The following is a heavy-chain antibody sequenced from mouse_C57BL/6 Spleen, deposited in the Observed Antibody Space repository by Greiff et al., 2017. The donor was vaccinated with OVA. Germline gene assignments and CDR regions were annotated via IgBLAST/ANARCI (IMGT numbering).Heavy chain of an antibody. Sequence: VKLQESGAELVRPGASVTLSCKASGYTFTDYEMHWVKQTPVHGLEWIGAIDPETGGTAYNQKFKGKAILTADKSSSTAYMELRSLTSEDSAVYYCTRKNWGGYAMDYWGQGTSVTVSS. J-gene: IGHJ4*01. CDR2: IDPETGGT. CDR3: TRKNWGGYAMDY. CDR1: GYTFTDYE. D-gene: IGHD4-1*01. V-gene: IGHV1-15*01.